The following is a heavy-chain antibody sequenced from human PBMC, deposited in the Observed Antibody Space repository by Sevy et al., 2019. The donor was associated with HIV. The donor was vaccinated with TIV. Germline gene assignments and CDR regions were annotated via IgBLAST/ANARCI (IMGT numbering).Heavy chain of an antibody. Sequence: GESLKISCRGSGYRFTNYSIAWVRQMPGKGLEWMGMIYPGDSDTRYSPSFQGQVTISADKSINTAYLQLSSLRASDTAMYYCARSIAASYLDYWGLGTLVTVSS. CDR2: IYPGDSDT. CDR3: ARSIAASYLDY. CDR1: GYRFTNYS. D-gene: IGHD6-13*01. V-gene: IGHV5-51*01. J-gene: IGHJ4*02.